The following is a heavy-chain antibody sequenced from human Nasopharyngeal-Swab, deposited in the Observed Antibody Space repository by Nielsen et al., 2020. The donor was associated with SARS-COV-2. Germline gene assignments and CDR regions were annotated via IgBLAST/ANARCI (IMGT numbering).Heavy chain of an antibody. J-gene: IGHJ1*01. D-gene: IGHD3-3*01. CDR3: ARTYYDFWSGYLEEYFQH. CDR1: GFTFSSYS. V-gene: IGHV3-21*01. CDR2: ISSSSSYI. Sequence: GDSLKISCAASGFTFSSYSMNWVRQAPGKGLEWVSSISSSSSYIYYADSVKGRFTISRDNAKNSLYLQMNSLRAEDTAVYYCARTYYDFWSGYLEEYFQHWGQGTLVTVSS.